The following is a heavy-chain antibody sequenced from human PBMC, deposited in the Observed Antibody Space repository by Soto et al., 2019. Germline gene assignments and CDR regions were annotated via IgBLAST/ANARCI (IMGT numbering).Heavy chain of an antibody. D-gene: IGHD3-16*01. Sequence: SDALSVTCTVSGASRSNYYGSWIWQPLGRGLEWIGFMHSRGRANYNSSLKGRATVSVDTYNNHFSLILTSVSAAAPAVYYCVRSGHTFGGVIWGQGTLVTVSS. V-gene: IGHV4-59*07. CDR2: MHSRGRA. CDR1: GASRSNYY. CDR3: VRSGHTFGGVI. J-gene: IGHJ4*02.